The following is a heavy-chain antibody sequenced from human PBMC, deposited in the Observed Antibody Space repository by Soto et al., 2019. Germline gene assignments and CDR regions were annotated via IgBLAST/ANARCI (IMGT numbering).Heavy chain of an antibody. J-gene: IGHJ5*02. Sequence: ASARVSCCTSCPPFTSYGLSSVGPSPGQGLEWMGWISAYNGNTNYAQKLQGRVTMTTDTSTSTAYMELRSLRSDDTAVYYCARDSSGSYSDRGHNWFDPWGQGTLVTVSS. CDR1: CPPFTSYG. V-gene: IGHV1-18*01. CDR2: ISAYNGNT. D-gene: IGHD1-26*01. CDR3: ARDSSGSYSDRGHNWFDP.